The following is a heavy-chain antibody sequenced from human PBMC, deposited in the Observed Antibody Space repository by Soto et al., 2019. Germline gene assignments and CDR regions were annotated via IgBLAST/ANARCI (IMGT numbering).Heavy chain of an antibody. CDR3: VREYCSGGICSDAFDV. CDR1: GFLFKNYE. CDR2: INENSGTI. J-gene: IGHJ3*01. Sequence: EVQLVESGGGLVQPGGSLTLYCAASGFLFKNYEVDWVRQAPGKGPEWISYINENSGTIYYADSVRGRFTISRDNAKNSLYLQMNSLRDEDTAVYFCVREYCSGGICSDAFDVWGQGTLVTVSS. D-gene: IGHD2-15*01. V-gene: IGHV3-48*03.